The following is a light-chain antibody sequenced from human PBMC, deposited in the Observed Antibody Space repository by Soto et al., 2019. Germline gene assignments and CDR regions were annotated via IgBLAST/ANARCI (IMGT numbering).Light chain of an antibody. CDR2: EVT. CDR3: SSYTSSNTQV. CDR1: SSDVGGYNY. J-gene: IGLJ1*01. Sequence: QSALTQPASVSGSPGQSITISCTGTSSDVGGYNYVSWYQQHPGKAPKPMIYEVTNRPSGVSNRFSGSQSGNTASLTISGLQSEDEAEYYCSSYTSSNTQVFGTGTKVTVL. V-gene: IGLV2-14*01.